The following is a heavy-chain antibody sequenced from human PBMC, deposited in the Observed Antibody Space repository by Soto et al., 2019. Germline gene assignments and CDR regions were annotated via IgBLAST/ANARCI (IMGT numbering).Heavy chain of an antibody. J-gene: IGHJ4*01. Sequence: GGPLRLSCAASGFTFSSYWMSWVRQAPGKGLEWVANIKQDGSDKYYVDSVKGRFTLSRDNAKNSLQLQMNSLRAEDTAIYFCARVAYGNGWIFDYWGRGTLVTVSS. CDR1: GFTFSSYW. CDR3: ARVAYGNGWIFDY. D-gene: IGHD6-19*01. CDR2: IKQDGSDK. V-gene: IGHV3-7*04.